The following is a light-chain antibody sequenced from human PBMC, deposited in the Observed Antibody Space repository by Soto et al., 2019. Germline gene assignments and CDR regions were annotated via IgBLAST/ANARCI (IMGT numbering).Light chain of an antibody. CDR3: QQRSNAWT. CDR2: DAS. Sequence: EIVFTQSPATLSLSPGERATLSCRASQSVSSYLAWYQQKPGQAPRPLIYDASNRATGIPARLSGSGSGTDFALTIKSLEPEDSAVYYCQQRSNAWTFGQGTKVDIK. V-gene: IGKV3-11*01. CDR1: QSVSSY. J-gene: IGKJ1*01.